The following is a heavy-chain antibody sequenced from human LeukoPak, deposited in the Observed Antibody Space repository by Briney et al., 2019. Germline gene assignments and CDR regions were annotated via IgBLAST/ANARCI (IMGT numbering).Heavy chain of an antibody. J-gene: IGHJ5*02. CDR2: INHSGST. D-gene: IGHD3-10*01. CDR1: GGSFSGYY. V-gene: IGHV4-34*01. Sequence: SETLSLTCAVYGGSFSGYYWSWIRQPPGKGLGWIGEINHSGSTNYNPSLKSRVTISVDTSKNQFSLKLSSVTAADTAVYYCARGRITMVRGVYNWFDPWGQGTLVTVSS. CDR3: ARGRITMVRGVYNWFDP.